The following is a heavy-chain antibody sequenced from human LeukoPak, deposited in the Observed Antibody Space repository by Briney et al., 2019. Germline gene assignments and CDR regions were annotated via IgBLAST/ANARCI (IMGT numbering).Heavy chain of an antibody. V-gene: IGHV4-34*01. J-gene: IGHJ6*03. CDR3: ARGRGAIVVVPAAIHYYYYMDV. D-gene: IGHD2-2*01. CDR1: GGSFSGYY. CDR2: INHSGST. Sequence: SETLSLACAVYGGSFSGYYWSWIRQLPGKGLEWIGEINHSGSTNYNPSLKSRVTISVDTSKNQFSLKLSSVTAADTAVYYCARGRGAIVVVPAAIHYYYYMDVWGKGTTVTVSS.